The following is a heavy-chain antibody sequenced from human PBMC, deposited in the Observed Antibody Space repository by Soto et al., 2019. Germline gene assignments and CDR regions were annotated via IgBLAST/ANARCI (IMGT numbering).Heavy chain of an antibody. J-gene: IGHJ4*02. V-gene: IGHV1-18*01. Sequence: QVQLVQSGAEVKKPGASVKVSCKASGYTFSSYGISWVRQAPGQGLEWMGWISAYNGNTKYAQKIQGRVTMTTDTSPRPAYMELRSLRSDHTAVEFCARDSPPVDYWGQGTLVTVSS. CDR1: GYTFSSYG. CDR2: ISAYNGNT. CDR3: ARDSPPVDY.